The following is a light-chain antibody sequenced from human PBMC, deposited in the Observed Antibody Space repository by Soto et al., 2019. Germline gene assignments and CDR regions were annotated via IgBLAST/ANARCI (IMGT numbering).Light chain of an antibody. J-gene: IGKJ5*01. V-gene: IGKV1-9*01. CDR3: QKLNSYPSIT. CDR2: AAS. Sequence: IQLTQSPSSLSASVGDRVTITCRASQGISSYLAWYQQKPGKAPKLLIYAASTLQSGVPSRFSGSGSGTDFTLTISRLQPEDFATYYCQKLNSYPSITFGQGTRLEIK. CDR1: QGISSY.